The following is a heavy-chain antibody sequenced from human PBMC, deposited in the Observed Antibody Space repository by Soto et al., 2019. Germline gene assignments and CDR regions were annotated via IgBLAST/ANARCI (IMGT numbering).Heavy chain of an antibody. CDR2: IIPMFGTA. Sequence: QVQLVQSGAEVKKPGSSVKVSCKAYGGTFSTYTINWVRQAPGQGLEWMGGIIPMFGTANYAQKFQGRVTITADESTSTAYMELSSLRSEDTAVYYCARRYCISTSCHYYGMDVWGQGTTVTVSS. CDR1: GGTFSTYT. V-gene: IGHV1-69*12. CDR3: ARRYCISTSCHYYGMDV. J-gene: IGHJ6*02. D-gene: IGHD2-2*01.